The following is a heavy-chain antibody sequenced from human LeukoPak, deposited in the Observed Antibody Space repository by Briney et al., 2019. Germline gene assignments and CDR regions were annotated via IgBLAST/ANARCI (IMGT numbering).Heavy chain of an antibody. CDR3: ARDGDGYNNDAFDI. D-gene: IGHD5-24*01. V-gene: IGHV3-23*01. J-gene: IGHJ3*02. Sequence: PGGSLRLSCAASGFTFSTYAMSWVRQAPGKGLEWVSTISGSGANTYYADSVRGRFTISRDNSKNTLYLHMNSLRAEDTAVYYCARDGDGYNNDAFDIWGQGTMVTVSS. CDR1: GFTFSTYA. CDR2: ISGSGANT.